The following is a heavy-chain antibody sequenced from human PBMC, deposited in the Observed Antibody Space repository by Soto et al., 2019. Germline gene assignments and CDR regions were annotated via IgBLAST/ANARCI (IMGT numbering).Heavy chain of an antibody. Sequence: QVQLVQSGAEVKEPGSSVNVSCKTSGGTFGNTAVTWVRQVPGQGLEWIGGIVPLFGTANYAQKFRGRVIVTADDSAGTAYMDLSSLRSDDTAIYYCARDGDPGYSFWSGRLGGGRFDPWGHGTLVTVSS. V-gene: IGHV1-69*12. CDR1: GGTFGNTA. D-gene: IGHD3-3*01. J-gene: IGHJ5*02. CDR3: ARDGDPGYSFWSGRLGGGRFDP. CDR2: IVPLFGTA.